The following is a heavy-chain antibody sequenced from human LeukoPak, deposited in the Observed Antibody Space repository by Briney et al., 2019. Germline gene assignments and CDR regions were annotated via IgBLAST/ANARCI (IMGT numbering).Heavy chain of an antibody. CDR2: ISYDGGNK. Sequence: GRSLRLSCAASGFTFSTYAMHWVRQAPGKGLECVAFISYDGGNKFFSDSVKGRFTISRDNSKNTLYLQMNSLRTDDTAVYYCARVLGIAAAGMYFDLWGRGTVVTVSS. V-gene: IGHV3-30*04. D-gene: IGHD6-25*01. CDR3: ARVLGIAAAGMYFDL. J-gene: IGHJ2*01. CDR1: GFTFSTYA.